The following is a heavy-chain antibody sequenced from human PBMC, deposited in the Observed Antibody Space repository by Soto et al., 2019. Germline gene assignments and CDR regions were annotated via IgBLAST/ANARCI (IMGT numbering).Heavy chain of an antibody. CDR2: LSGSGTST. CDR1: GFTFINYA. V-gene: IGHV3-23*01. J-gene: IGHJ4*02. D-gene: IGHD6-19*01. Sequence: EVQLLESGGGLVQPGGSLRLSCAASGFTFINYAMNWVRQAPGKGLEWVSGLSGSGTSTYYADSVKGRFTISRDNSRDTLFLQMNSPTAEDTAVYYCAKATTNGGWFNPVDSWGQGALVTVSS. CDR3: AKATTNGGWFNPVDS.